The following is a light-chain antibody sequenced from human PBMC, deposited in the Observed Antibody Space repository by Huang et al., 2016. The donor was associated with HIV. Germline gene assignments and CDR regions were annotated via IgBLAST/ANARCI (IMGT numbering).Light chain of an antibody. J-gene: IGKJ4*01. CDR2: WAS. CDR3: QQYFSTPLT. CDR1: QSLLYSSNNKNY. V-gene: IGKV4-1*01. Sequence: DIVMTQSPDSLAVSRGERATINCRSSQSLLYSSNNKNYLAWYQQKAGRSPKLVSYWASTRESEVPDRFSGSGSGTNFTLTIGSLQAEDVAVYYCQQYFSTPLTFGGGTKVEIK.